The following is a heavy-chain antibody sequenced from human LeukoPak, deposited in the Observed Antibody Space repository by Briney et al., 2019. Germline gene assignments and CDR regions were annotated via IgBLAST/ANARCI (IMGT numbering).Heavy chain of an antibody. J-gene: IGHJ6*03. D-gene: IGHD5-18*01. CDR3: ARGEGYSYSDDYYFFYMDV. Sequence: PSETLSLTCAVYGGSFSGYYWSWIRQPPGKGLEWIGEINHSGSTNYNPSLKSRVTISVDTSKNQFSLKVSSVTAADTAVYYCARGEGYSYSDDYYFFYMDVWGKGTTVTVSS. V-gene: IGHV4-34*01. CDR1: GGSFSGYY. CDR2: INHSGST.